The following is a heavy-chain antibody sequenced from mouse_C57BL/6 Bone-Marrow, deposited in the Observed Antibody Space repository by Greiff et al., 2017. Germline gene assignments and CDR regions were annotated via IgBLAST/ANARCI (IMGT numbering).Heavy chain of an antibody. J-gene: IGHJ3*01. CDR1: GYAFSSSW. V-gene: IGHV1-82*01. CDR3: ARNWDDAY. D-gene: IGHD4-1*01. CDR2: LYPGDGDT. Sequence: QVQLQQSGPELVKPGASVKISCKASGYAFSSSWMNWVKQRPGKGLAWIGRLYPGDGDTNYNGKFKGKATLTADKSSSTAYMQLSSLTSEDSAVYFCARNWDDAYWGQGTLVTVSA.